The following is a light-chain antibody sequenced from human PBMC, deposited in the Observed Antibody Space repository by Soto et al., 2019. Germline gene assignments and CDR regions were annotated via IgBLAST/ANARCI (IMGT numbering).Light chain of an antibody. J-gene: IGKJ2*01. CDR2: AAA. Sequence: AIRMTQSPSSFSASTGDRVTITCRASQDISSYLAWYQQKVGKAPKLLIYAAATLQRWAPSRFSGSGSETDFTLTISRLQSEDFATYYCQQYFSYPYAFGQGTKLEI. V-gene: IGKV1-8*01. CDR1: QDISSY. CDR3: QQYFSYPYA.